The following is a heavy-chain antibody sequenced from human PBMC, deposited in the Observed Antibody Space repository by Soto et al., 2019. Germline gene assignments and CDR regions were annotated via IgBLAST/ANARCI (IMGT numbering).Heavy chain of an antibody. CDR2: ISGSGGST. J-gene: IGHJ4*02. V-gene: IGHV3-23*01. CDR1: GFTFSSYA. D-gene: IGHD2-2*01. CDR3: AKASCSSTSCYGFDY. Sequence: EVQLLESGGGLVQPGGSLRLSCAASGFTFSSYAMSWVRQAPGKGLEWVSAISGSGGSTYYADSVKGRFTISRDNYKNTLYLQMNSLRAEDTAVYYCAKASCSSTSCYGFDYWCQGTLVTVSS.